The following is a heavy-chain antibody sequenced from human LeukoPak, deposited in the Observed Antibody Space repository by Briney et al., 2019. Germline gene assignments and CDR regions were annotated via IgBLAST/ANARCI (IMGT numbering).Heavy chain of an antibody. V-gene: IGHV4-4*07. D-gene: IGHD3-3*01. J-gene: IGHJ4*02. CDR1: GGSISSYY. CDR3: ARHEVTIFGVVPFDY. CDR2: IYTSGST. Sequence: SETLSLTCTVSGGSISSYYWSWIRQPAGKGLEWIGRIYTSGSTYYNPSLKSRVTISVDTSKNQFSLKLSSVTAADTAVYYCARHEVTIFGVVPFDYWGQGTLVTVSS.